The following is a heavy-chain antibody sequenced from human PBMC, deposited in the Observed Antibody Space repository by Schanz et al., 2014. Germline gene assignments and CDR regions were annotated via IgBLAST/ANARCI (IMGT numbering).Heavy chain of an antibody. D-gene: IGHD6-13*01. CDR2: IIPILGIA. J-gene: IGHJ4*02. CDR1: GGTFSTYT. CDR3: ASSGAGYSSSWDFDY. Sequence: QVQLVQSGAEVKKPGSSVKVSCKASGGTFSTYTISWVRQAPGPGLEWMGRIIPILGIANYAQKCQGRVTITADKSTFTAYMDVSSLRSEDTAVYYCASSGAGYSSSWDFDYWGQGTLVTVSS. V-gene: IGHV1-69*02.